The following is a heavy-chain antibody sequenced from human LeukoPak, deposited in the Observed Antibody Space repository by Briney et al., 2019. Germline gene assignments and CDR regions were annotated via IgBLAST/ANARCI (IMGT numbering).Heavy chain of an antibody. D-gene: IGHD3-22*01. V-gene: IGHV1-46*01. CDR1: GYTFTSYY. Sequence: ASVKVSCKAFGYTFTSYYMHWVRQAPGQGLEWMGIINPSGGTTSYAQKFQGRVTMTRDTSTSTVYMELSSLRSEDTAVYYCARGAYYYDSSGLRSFVNYWGQGTLVTVSS. J-gene: IGHJ4*02. CDR3: ARGAYYYDSSGLRSFVNY. CDR2: INPSGGTT.